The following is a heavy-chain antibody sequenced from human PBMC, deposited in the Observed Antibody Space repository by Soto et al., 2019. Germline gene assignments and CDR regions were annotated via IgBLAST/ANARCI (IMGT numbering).Heavy chain of an antibody. V-gene: IGHV3-23*04. CDR3: AKDGYSSAQPFDY. CDR2: ISGSGGST. CDR1: GFAVSDKY. Sequence: EVQLVESGGDLVQPGGSLRLSCAASGFAVSDKYMNWVRQAPGKGLEWVSAISGSGGSTYYADSVKGRFTISRDNSKNTLYLQMNSLRAEDTAVYYCAKDGYSSAQPFDYWGQGTLVTVSS. D-gene: IGHD6-19*01. J-gene: IGHJ4*02.